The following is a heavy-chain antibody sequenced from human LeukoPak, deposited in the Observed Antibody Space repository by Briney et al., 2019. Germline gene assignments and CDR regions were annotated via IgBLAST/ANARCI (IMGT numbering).Heavy chain of an antibody. Sequence: GASVKVSCKASGYTFTNYNINWVRQATGQGLEWMGWMNPKSGYTGYAQKFQGRLTMTRNTSISTAYMDLSSLRSEDTAIYYCARGGEGAEVAGFWGQGTLVTVSS. CDR3: ARGGEGAEVAGF. V-gene: IGHV1-8*02. J-gene: IGHJ4*02. D-gene: IGHD6-19*01. CDR1: GYTFTNYN. CDR2: MNPKSGYT.